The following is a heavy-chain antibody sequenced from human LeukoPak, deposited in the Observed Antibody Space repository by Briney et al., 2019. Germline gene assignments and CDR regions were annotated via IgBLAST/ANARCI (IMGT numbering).Heavy chain of an antibody. CDR3: ARARGVKRGTFDS. V-gene: IGHV3-48*03. D-gene: IGHD3-10*01. CDR1: GFTFSSYE. CDR2: ISVDGRTI. Sequence: GGSLRLSCAASGFTFSSYEMNWVRQAPGKGLEWVSYISVDGRTIYYADSVKGRFTISRDNAKNSLYLHMNSLRAEDTAIYYCARARGVKRGTFDSSGQGTLVTASS. J-gene: IGHJ4*02.